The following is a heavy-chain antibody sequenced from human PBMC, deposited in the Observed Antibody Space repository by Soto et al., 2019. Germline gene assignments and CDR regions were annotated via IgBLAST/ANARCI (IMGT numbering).Heavy chain of an antibody. CDR1: GFTVSSDY. CDR2: ISTSGATT. V-gene: IGHV3-23*01. Sequence: GGSLRLSCAASGFTVSSDYMSWVRQAPGKGLEWVSAISTSGATTYYADSVKGRFTISRDNSKNTLYLRMNTLTADDTAVYYCAKDPMVRDCSGGTCYFDYWGQGTLVTVSS. D-gene: IGHD2-15*01. J-gene: IGHJ4*02. CDR3: AKDPMVRDCSGGTCYFDY.